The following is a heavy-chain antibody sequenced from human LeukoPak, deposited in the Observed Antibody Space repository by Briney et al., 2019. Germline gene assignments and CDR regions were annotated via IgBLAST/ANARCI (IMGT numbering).Heavy chain of an antibody. J-gene: IGHJ4*02. V-gene: IGHV3-23*01. D-gene: IGHD3-10*01. Sequence: GGSLRLSCAASGFTFSIYAMSWVRQAPGKGLEWVSAISGSGGSTYYADSVKGRFTIPRDNSKNTLYLQMNSLRAEDTAVYYCAKNVLLWFGESSYFDYWGQGTLVTVSS. CDR2: ISGSGGST. CDR3: AKNVLLWFGESSYFDY. CDR1: GFTFSIYA.